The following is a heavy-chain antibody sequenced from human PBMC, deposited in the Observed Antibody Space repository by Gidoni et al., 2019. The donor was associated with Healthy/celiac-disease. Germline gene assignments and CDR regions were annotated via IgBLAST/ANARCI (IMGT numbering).Heavy chain of an antibody. CDR1: GGSFSGYY. V-gene: IGHV4-34*01. CDR3: ARDHSYYDCWSGYSAYYFDY. J-gene: IGHJ4*02. CDR2: INHSGST. Sequence: QVQLQQWGAGLLKPSETLSLSCAVYGGSFSGYYWSWIRPPPGKGLAWIGEINHSGSTNYNPALKSRVTISVDTSKNQFALKLSSVTAADTAVYYCARDHSYYDCWSGYSAYYFDYWGQETLVTVSS. D-gene: IGHD3-3*01.